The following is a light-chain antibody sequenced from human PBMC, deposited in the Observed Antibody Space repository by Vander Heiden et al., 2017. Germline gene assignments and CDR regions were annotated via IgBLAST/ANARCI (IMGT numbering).Light chain of an antibody. Sequence: EIVMTQPPATLSVSPGERATLPCRASQSVSSNLAWYQQKPGQAPRLRIYGASTRATGIPARFSGSGSGTEFTLTISSLQSEDFAVYYCQQYNNWPPGTFGQGTKVEIK. CDR3: QQYNNWPPGT. V-gene: IGKV3-15*01. J-gene: IGKJ1*01. CDR2: GAS. CDR1: QSVSSN.